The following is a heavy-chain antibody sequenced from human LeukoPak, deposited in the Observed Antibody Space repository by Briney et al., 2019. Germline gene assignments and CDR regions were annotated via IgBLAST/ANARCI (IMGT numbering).Heavy chain of an antibody. CDR3: ARRLGLRWDLQAFDI. V-gene: IGHV1-69*13. CDR2: IIPIFGTA. D-gene: IGHD4-23*01. J-gene: IGHJ3*02. CDR1: GYTFTSYY. Sequence: SVKVSCKASGYTFTSYYMHWVRQAPGQGLEWMGGIIPIFGTANYAQKFQGRVTITADESTSTAYMELSSLRSEDTAVYYCARRLGLRWDLQAFDIWGQGTMVTVSS.